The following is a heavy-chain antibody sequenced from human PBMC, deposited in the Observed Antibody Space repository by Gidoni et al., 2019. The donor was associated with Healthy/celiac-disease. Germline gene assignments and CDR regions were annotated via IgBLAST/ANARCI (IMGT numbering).Heavy chain of an antibody. CDR1: GGSISSGSYY. CDR3: ARGRGQQWLVNYFDY. CDR2: IYTSGST. D-gene: IGHD6-19*01. J-gene: IGHJ4*02. V-gene: IGHV4-61*02. Sequence: QVQLQESGPGLVTPSQTLSLTRTVSGGSISSGSYYWSWIRQPAGKGLEWIGRIYTSGSTNYNPSLKSRVTISVDTSKNQFSLKLSSVTAADTAVYYCARGRGQQWLVNYFDYWGQGTLVTVSS.